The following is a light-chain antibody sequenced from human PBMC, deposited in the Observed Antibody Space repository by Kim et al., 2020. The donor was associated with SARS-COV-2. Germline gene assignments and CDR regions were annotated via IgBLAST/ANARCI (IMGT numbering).Light chain of an antibody. V-gene: IGKV3-15*01. CDR3: QQYDNWPQT. J-gene: IGKJ1*01. CDR1: QSVSSN. CDR2: GAS. Sequence: EIVMTQSPATLSLPPGERATLSCRASQSVSSNLAWYQQIPGQDPRLLIYGASTRATGIPARFSGSGSGTEFTLAISSLQSEDFAVYYCQQYDNWPQTFGQGTKVDIK.